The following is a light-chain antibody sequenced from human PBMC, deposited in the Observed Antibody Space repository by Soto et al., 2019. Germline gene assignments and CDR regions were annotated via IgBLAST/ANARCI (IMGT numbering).Light chain of an antibody. Sequence: DIQMTQSPSTLSASVGDRVTITCLASQTINSWLAWYQQKPGKAPKVLIFDASSLKTGVPSRFSGSGSGTDFALTITSLQAEDFATYYCQQLRMYPSTFGGGTKVDIK. CDR2: DAS. V-gene: IGKV1-5*01. CDR1: QTINSW. CDR3: QQLRMYPST. J-gene: IGKJ4*01.